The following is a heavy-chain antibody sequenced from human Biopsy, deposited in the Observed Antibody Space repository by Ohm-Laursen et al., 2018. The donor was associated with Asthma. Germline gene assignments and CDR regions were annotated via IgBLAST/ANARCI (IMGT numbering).Heavy chain of an antibody. Sequence: SLRLSCTASGFSFGSFGMHWVRQVTGKGPEWVALISFDGRYEYYADSVKGRFTISRDNPMKRLYLQMSSLTAEDTAVYYCAKELFPGWELRRGPDSWGQGTLVTVSS. CDR1: GFSFGSFG. V-gene: IGHV3-30*18. J-gene: IGHJ4*02. CDR3: AKELFPGWELRRGPDS. D-gene: IGHD1-26*01. CDR2: ISFDGRYE.